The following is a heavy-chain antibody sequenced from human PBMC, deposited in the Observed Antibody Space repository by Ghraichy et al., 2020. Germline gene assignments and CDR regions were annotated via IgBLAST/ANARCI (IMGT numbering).Heavy chain of an antibody. Sequence: GGSLRLTCAASGFTFSSYSMNWVRQAPGKGLEWVSSISSSSSYIYYADSVKGRFTISRDNAKNSLYLQMNSLRAEDTAVYYCARDDIDYVWGSYRYYYGMDVWGQGTTVTVSS. CDR2: ISSSSSYI. D-gene: IGHD3-16*02. J-gene: IGHJ6*02. CDR3: ARDDIDYVWGSYRYYYGMDV. CDR1: GFTFSSYS. V-gene: IGHV3-21*01.